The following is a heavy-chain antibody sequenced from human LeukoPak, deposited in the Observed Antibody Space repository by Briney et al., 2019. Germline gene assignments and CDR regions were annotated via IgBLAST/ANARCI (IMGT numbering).Heavy chain of an antibody. D-gene: IGHD6-6*01. Sequence: SETLSLTCTVSGGSISSFSWNWIRQPAEKGLEWIGRMYTSGSTNYNPSLKSRVTISVDTSKNQFSLKVNSVTAADTAVYYCAREVSLISSIGDWLDPWGQGILVTVSS. CDR3: AREVSLISSIGDWLDP. CDR2: MYTSGST. V-gene: IGHV4-4*07. CDR1: GGSISSFS. J-gene: IGHJ5*02.